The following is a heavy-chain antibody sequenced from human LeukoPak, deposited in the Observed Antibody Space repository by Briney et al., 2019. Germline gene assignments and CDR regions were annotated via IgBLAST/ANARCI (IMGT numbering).Heavy chain of an antibody. CDR3: ARGSYYGSGSYYPHFDY. V-gene: IGHV4-34*01. Sequence: PSETLSLTCAVYGGSFSGYYWSWIRQPPGKGLEWNGEINHSGSTNYNPSLKSRVTISVDTSKNQFSLKLSSVTAADTAVYYCARGSYYGSGSYYPHFDYWGQGTLVTVSS. CDR2: INHSGST. J-gene: IGHJ4*02. D-gene: IGHD3-10*01. CDR1: GGSFSGYY.